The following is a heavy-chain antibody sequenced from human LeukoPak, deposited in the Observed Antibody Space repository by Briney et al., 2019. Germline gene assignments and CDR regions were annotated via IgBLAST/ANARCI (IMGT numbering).Heavy chain of an antibody. J-gene: IGHJ1*01. Sequence: GRSLRLSCAASGFTFSSYGMHWVRQAPGKGLEWVAVISYDGSSKYYADSVKGRFTISRDNPKNTLYLQMNSLRAEDTAVYYCARDSLPRVFLPGGYFQHWGQGTLVTVPS. CDR2: ISYDGSSK. D-gene: IGHD3-10*01. CDR1: GFTFSSYG. V-gene: IGHV3-30*03. CDR3: ARDSLPRVFLPGGYFQH.